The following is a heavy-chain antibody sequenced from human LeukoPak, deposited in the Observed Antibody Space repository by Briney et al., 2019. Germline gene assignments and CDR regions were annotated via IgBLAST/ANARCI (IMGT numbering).Heavy chain of an antibody. CDR1: GYTFSSYG. D-gene: IGHD3-22*01. CDR3: ASGHPGYYDNSGYLPLDY. CDR2: ISAYSGNT. Sequence: ASVKVSCEAFGYTFSSYGISWVRQAPGQGLEWMGWISAYSGNTNYAQKLQGRVTMTADTSTNTAYMELRSLRSDDTAVYYCASGHPGYYDNSGYLPLDYWGQGTLVTASS. J-gene: IGHJ4*02. V-gene: IGHV1-18*01.